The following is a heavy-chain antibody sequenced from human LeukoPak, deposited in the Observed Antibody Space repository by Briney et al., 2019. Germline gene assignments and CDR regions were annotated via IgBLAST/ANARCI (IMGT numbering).Heavy chain of an antibody. CDR2: INPNSGGT. CDR1: GYTFTGYY. J-gene: IGHJ2*01. CDR3: ARDTNYGSGSYFTDPSNWYFDL. V-gene: IGHV1-2*02. Sequence: GASVKVSCKASGYTFTGYYMHWVRQAPGQGLEWMGWINPNSGGTNYAQKFQGRVTMTRDTSISTAYMELSRLRSDDTAVYYCARDTNYGSGSYFTDPSNWYFDLWGRGTLVTVSS. D-gene: IGHD3-10*01.